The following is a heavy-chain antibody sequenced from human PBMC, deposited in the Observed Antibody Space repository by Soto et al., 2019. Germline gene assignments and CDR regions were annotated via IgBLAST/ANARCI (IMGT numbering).Heavy chain of an antibody. CDR3: ARDRSGKGGSCPNY. Sequence: ESGGGVVQPGRSLRLSCAASGFTFSSYGMHWVRQAPGKGLEWVAVIWYDGSNKYYADSVKGRFTISRDNSKNTLYLQMNSLRAEDTAVYYCARDRSGKGGSCPNYWGQGTLVTVSS. J-gene: IGHJ4*02. CDR1: GFTFSSYG. D-gene: IGHD2-15*01. V-gene: IGHV3-33*01. CDR2: IWYDGSNK.